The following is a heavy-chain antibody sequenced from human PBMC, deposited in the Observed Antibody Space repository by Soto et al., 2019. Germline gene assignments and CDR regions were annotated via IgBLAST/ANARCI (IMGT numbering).Heavy chain of an antibody. J-gene: IGHJ4*02. CDR2: VSRSGSSI. CDR3: ARVPKGVVVAANDY. V-gene: IGHV3-11*01. Sequence: QVQLVESGGGLVKPGGSLRLSCAASGFTFSDHFMSRLRQAPGQGLEWVSYVSRSGSSIYYGDSVKGRFTISRDNAKNSLYLQMNSLRAEDTAVYYCARVPKGVVVAANDYWGQGSLVTVSS. CDR1: GFTFSDHF. D-gene: IGHD2-15*01.